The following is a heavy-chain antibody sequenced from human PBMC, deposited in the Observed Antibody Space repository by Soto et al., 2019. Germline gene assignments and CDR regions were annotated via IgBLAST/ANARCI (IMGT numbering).Heavy chain of an antibody. CDR2: INPNSGGT. D-gene: IGHD6-13*01. J-gene: IGHJ6*02. V-gene: IGHV1-2*04. CDR3: ARGRGSSSWYYYYGMDV. Sequence: ASVKVSCKASGYTFTGYYMHWVRQAPGQGLEWMGWINPNSGGTNYAQKFQGWVTMTRDTSISTAYMELSRLRSDDTAVYYCARGRGSSSWYYYYGMDVWGQGTTVTVAS. CDR1: GYTFTGYY.